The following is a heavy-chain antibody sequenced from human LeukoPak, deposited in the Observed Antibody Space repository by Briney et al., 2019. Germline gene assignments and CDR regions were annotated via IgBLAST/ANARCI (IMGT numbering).Heavy chain of an antibody. Sequence: SVKVSCKASGGTFSSYAISWVRQAPGQGLEWMGRVIPILGIANYAQKFQGRVTITADKSTSTAYMELSSLRSEDTAVYYCARAADYYDSSRAYYFDYWGQGTLVTVSS. CDR3: ARAADYYDSSRAYYFDY. D-gene: IGHD3-22*01. V-gene: IGHV1-69*04. J-gene: IGHJ4*02. CDR1: GGTFSSYA. CDR2: VIPILGIA.